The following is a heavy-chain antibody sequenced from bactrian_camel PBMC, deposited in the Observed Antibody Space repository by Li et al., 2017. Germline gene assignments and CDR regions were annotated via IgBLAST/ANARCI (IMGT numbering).Heavy chain of an antibody. J-gene: IGHJ4*01. D-gene: IGHD5*01. CDR1: GLIWSDSD. CDR3: ASTQVRMYGTYSNRWCWGLSTDDYNY. CDR2: IHEDGST. Sequence: HVQLVESGGGSVQAGETLRLSCTASGLIWSDSDIGWYRQGPGNECELVASIHEDGSTAYADSVKGRFTISRDNSKRTVTLQMNSLKPEDTATYYCASTQVRMYGTYSNRWCWGLSTDDYNYWGQGTQVTVS. V-gene: IGHV3S61*01.